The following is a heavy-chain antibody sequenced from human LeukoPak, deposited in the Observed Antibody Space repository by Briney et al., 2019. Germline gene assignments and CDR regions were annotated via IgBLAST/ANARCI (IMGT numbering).Heavy chain of an antibody. CDR3: ARGIPGYFNTSGYYYDY. Sequence: PSETLSLTCTVSGGSISSYYWSWIRPPPGKGLEWIGYIYYSGSTNYNPSLKSRATISVDTSKNQFSLKLNSVTAADTAVYYCARGIPGYFNTSGYYYDYWGQGTLVTVSS. CDR1: GGSISSYY. V-gene: IGHV4-59*01. J-gene: IGHJ4*02. CDR2: IYYSGST. D-gene: IGHD3-22*01.